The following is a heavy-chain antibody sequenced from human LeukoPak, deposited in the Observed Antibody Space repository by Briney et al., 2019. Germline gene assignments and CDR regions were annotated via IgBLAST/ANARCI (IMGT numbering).Heavy chain of an antibody. CDR2: IYHNGRT. CDR1: GDSLSSNNW. J-gene: IGHJ4*02. D-gene: IGHD6-19*01. CDR3: TRAPPYGDGWSKGVLEY. V-gene: IGHV4-4*02. Sequence: TSESLSLTCAVSGDSLSSNNWWSGVRQPPGKGLGWIGEIYHNGRTNYKPSLKSRVTISVDKSKNQFSLKVTSVTAADTAVYYCTRAPPYGDGWSKGVLEYWGQGTLVTVSS.